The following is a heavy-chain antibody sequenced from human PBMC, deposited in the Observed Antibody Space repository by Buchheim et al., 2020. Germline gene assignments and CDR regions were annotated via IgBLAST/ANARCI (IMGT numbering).Heavy chain of an antibody. V-gene: IGHV3-48*01. Sequence: EVQLVESGGDLVQPGGSLRLSCAASGYTSGLTFSTYSMNWVRQAPGKGLEWVSKITGRSSHIWYADAVKGRFTISRDNATNSLYLQMNSLRADDTAVYYCAGEGSGSYFAHWGQGAL. CDR1: GYTSGLTFSTYS. CDR2: ITGRSSHI. D-gene: IGHD1-26*01. CDR3: AGEGSGSYFAH. J-gene: IGHJ4*02.